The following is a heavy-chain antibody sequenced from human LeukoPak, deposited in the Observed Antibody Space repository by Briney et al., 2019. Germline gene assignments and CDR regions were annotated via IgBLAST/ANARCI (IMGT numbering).Heavy chain of an antibody. V-gene: IGHV1-2*06. Sequence: ASVKVSCKASGYTFTGYYIHWVRQAPGQGLEWMGRINPNSGGTNYAQKFQGGVTMTRDTSISKAYMELNRLTSDDTAGYYCAREPMVRDFNWFDPWGQGTLVTVSS. CDR2: INPNSGGT. J-gene: IGHJ5*02. D-gene: IGHD3-10*01. CDR3: AREPMVRDFNWFDP. CDR1: GYTFTGYY.